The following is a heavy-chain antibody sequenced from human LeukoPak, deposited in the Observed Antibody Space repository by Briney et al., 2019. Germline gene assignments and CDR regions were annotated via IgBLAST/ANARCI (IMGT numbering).Heavy chain of an antibody. J-gene: IGHJ4*02. V-gene: IGHV3-33*01. Sequence: GGSLRLSCAASGFTFSSYGMHWVRQAPGKGLVWVAVIWYDGSNKYYADSVKGRFTISRDNSKNTLYLQMNSLRAEDTAVYYCARGFGGNHWADYWGQGTLVTVSS. D-gene: IGHD2-15*01. CDR2: IWYDGSNK. CDR1: GFTFSSYG. CDR3: ARGFGGNHWADY.